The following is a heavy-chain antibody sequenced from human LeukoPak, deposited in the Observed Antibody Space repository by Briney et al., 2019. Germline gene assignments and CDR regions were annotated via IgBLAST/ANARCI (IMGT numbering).Heavy chain of an antibody. D-gene: IGHD3-16*01. CDR3: ARVSVWGSQWLDPLYYYNGMDV. CDR2: IISSSSYI. V-gene: IGHV3-21*01. J-gene: IGHJ6*02. CDR1: GFAFSSYS. Sequence: GGSLRLSCAASGFAFSSYSMDWVRQAPGKGLEWVSSIISSSSYIYYADSVKGRFTTPRDNAKTPLYLQMKSRRAEDTAVYYCARVSVWGSQWLDPLYYYNGMDVWGQGTTVTVSS.